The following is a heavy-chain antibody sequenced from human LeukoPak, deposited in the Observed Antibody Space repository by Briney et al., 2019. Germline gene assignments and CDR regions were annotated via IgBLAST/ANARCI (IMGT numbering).Heavy chain of an antibody. Sequence: SETLSLTCTVSGGSINSYYWSWIRQPPGKGLEWIGYIYYSGSTNYNPSLKSRVTISLDTSKNQFSLKMRSVTAADTAVYFCAGGAFRTVVVGTRYYYYMDVWGKGTTVTVSS. V-gene: IGHV4-59*01. CDR1: GGSINSYY. D-gene: IGHD3-22*01. J-gene: IGHJ6*03. CDR3: AGGAFRTVVVGTRYYYYMDV. CDR2: IYYSGST.